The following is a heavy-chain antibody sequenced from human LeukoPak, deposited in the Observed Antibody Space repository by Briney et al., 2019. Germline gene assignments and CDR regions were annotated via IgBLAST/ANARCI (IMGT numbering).Heavy chain of an antibody. D-gene: IGHD6-19*01. J-gene: IGHJ4*02. V-gene: IGHV3-48*04. Sequence: PGRSLRLSCATSGFTFSTYGIHWVRQAPGKGLEWVSYISSSGSTIYYADSVKGRFTISRDNAKNSLYLQMNSLRAEDTAVYYCARTTSGWDDFDYWGQGTLVTVSS. CDR1: GFTFSTYG. CDR2: ISSSGSTI. CDR3: ARTTSGWDDFDY.